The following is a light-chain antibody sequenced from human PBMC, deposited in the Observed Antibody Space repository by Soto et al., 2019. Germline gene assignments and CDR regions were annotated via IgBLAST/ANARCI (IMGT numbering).Light chain of an antibody. Sequence: QPVLTQSPSVSASLGASVKLTCTLSSGHSSYAIAWHQQQPEKGPRYLMKFNSDGSHSKGDGIPDRFSGSSSGAERYLTISSLQSEDEADYYCQTWGTGIVVFGGGTKVTVL. CDR3: QTWGTGIVV. J-gene: IGLJ2*01. V-gene: IGLV4-69*01. CDR2: FNSDGSH. CDR1: SGHSSYA.